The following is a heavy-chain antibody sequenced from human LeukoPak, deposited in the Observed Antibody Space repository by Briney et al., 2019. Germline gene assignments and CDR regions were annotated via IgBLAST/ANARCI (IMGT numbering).Heavy chain of an antibody. J-gene: IGHJ4*02. D-gene: IGHD2-21*02. CDR1: GGTFISYA. CDR3: ARDATKDAYCGGDCYSYYFDY. Sequence: SVKVSCKASGGTFISYAISWVRQAPGQGLEWMGGIIPIFGTANYAQKFQGRVTITADESTSTAYMELSSLRSEDTAVYYCARDATKDAYCGGDCYSYYFDYWGQGTLVTVSS. CDR2: IIPIFGTA. V-gene: IGHV1-69*13.